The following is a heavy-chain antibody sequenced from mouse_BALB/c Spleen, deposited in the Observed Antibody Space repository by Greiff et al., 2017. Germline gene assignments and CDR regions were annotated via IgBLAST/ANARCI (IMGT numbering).Heavy chain of an antibody. CDR1: GFTFSSYT. V-gene: IGHV5-12-2*01. CDR2: ISNGGGST. Sequence: EVQLVESGGGLVQPGGSLKLSCAASGFTFSSYTMSWVRQTPEKRLEWVAYISNGGGSTYYPDTVKGRFTISRDNAKNTLYLQMSSLKSEDTAMYYCARSYSYGNYGDYYAMDYWGQGTSVTVSS. J-gene: IGHJ4*01. D-gene: IGHD2-1*01. CDR3: ARSYSYGNYGDYYAMDY.